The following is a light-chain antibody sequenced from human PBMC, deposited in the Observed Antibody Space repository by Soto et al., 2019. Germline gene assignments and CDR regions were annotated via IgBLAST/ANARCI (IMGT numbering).Light chain of an antibody. V-gene: IGKV2-28*01. CDR1: QSLLDSKGDNY. J-gene: IGKJ1*01. CDR2: LGS. Sequence: DIVMTQSPLSLPVTPGEPASISCRSSQSLLDSKGDNYLVLYLQKPGQSPQLLIYLGSSRASGVPDRFSGSGSGTDFTLKIGRVEAEDVGVYYCMQALQTPRTFGQGTKVEIK. CDR3: MQALQTPRT.